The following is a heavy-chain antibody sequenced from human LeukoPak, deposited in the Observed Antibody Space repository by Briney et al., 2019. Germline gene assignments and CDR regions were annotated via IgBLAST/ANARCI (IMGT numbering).Heavy chain of an antibody. CDR2: IFYSGNT. J-gene: IGHJ5*02. Sequence: SETLSLTCTVSGGSISSSNYYWGWIRQPPGKGLEWIGNIFYSGNTYYNPSLKSRVTISVDTSKNQFSLKLSSVTAADTAVYYCARAGTPITMIVVESNWFDPWGQGTPVTVSS. V-gene: IGHV4-39*07. CDR3: ARAGTPITMIVVESNWFDP. CDR1: GGSISSSNYY. D-gene: IGHD3-22*01.